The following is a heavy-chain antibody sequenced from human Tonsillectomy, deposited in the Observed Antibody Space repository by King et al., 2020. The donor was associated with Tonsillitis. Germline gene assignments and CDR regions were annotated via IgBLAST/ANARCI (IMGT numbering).Heavy chain of an antibody. V-gene: IGHV1-2*02. CDR3: ARDALQLAGISDY. D-gene: IGHD5-24*01. J-gene: IGHJ4*02. CDR1: GDTFTGYY. Sequence: QLVQSGAEVKKPGASVKVSCKASGDTFTGYYMHWVRQAPGQGLECMGWINPNSGGTNFAQKFQGRVTMTRDTSISTAYMELSRLRSDDTAVYYSARDALQLAGISDYWGQGTLVTVSS. CDR2: INPNSGGT.